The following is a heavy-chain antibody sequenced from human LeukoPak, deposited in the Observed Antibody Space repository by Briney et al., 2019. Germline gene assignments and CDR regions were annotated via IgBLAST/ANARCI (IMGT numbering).Heavy chain of an antibody. D-gene: IGHD6-19*01. CDR3: ARVKKAVAGNWFDP. CDR1: GYTFTGYY. Sequence: RASVKVSCKASGYTFTGYYMHWVRQAPGQGLEWMGWINPNSGGTNYAQKFQGRVTMTRDTSISTAYMELSRLRSDDTAVYYCARVKKAVAGNWFDPWGQGTLVTVSS. CDR2: INPNSGGT. J-gene: IGHJ5*02. V-gene: IGHV1-2*02.